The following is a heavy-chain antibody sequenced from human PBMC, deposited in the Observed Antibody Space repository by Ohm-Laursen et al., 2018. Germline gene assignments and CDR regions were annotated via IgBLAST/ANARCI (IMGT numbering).Heavy chain of an antibody. V-gene: IGHV4-59*08. CDR2: INYSGNT. CDR1: GGAISNYY. Sequence: GTLSLTCTVSGGAISNYYWSWIRQPPGKGLEWIGHINYSGNTNYNPALKSRVTISVDTSKNQFSLKLSSVTAADTAVYYCARQEGYCSSTSCYEVWFDPWGQGTLVTVSS. D-gene: IGHD2-2*01. CDR3: ARQEGYCSSTSCYEVWFDP. J-gene: IGHJ5*02.